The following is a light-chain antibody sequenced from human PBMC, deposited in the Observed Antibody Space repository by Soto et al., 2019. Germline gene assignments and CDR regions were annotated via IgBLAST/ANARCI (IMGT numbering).Light chain of an antibody. CDR3: QQYSSSFT. CDR2: DAS. CDR1: QSINNW. J-gene: IGKJ3*01. Sequence: DIQMTQSPSTLSASVGDRVIITCRASQSINNWLAWYQQKPGKAPKFLIYDASSLESGVPSRFSGSGSGTEFTLTISSLQPDDFATYYCQQYSSSFTFGPGTKVDLK. V-gene: IGKV1-5*01.